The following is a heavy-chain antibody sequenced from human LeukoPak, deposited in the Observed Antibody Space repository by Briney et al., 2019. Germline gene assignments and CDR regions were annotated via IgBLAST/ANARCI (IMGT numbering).Heavy chain of an antibody. D-gene: IGHD6-19*01. J-gene: IGHJ6*02. CDR2: ISYDGSNK. Sequence: GGSLRLSCAASGFTFSSYAMHWVRQAPGKGLEWVAVISYDGSNKYYAASVKGRFTISRDNSKNTLYLQMNSLRAEDTAVYYCARVGKAVAGNGTYGMDVWGQGTTVTVSS. V-gene: IGHV3-30-3*01. CDR3: ARVGKAVAGNGTYGMDV. CDR1: GFTFSSYA.